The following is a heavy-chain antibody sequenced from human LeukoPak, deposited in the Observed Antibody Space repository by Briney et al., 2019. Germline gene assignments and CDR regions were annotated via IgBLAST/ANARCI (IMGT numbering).Heavy chain of an antibody. Sequence: PSETLSLTCTVSGGSISSYYWSWIRQPPGKGLEWIGYIYYSGSTNYNPSLKSRVTISVDTSKNQFSLKLSSVTAADTAVYYCARVNDSSMDYWGQGTLVTVSS. CDR2: IYYSGST. D-gene: IGHD6-13*01. CDR3: ARVNDSSMDY. CDR1: GGSISSYY. V-gene: IGHV4-59*01. J-gene: IGHJ4*02.